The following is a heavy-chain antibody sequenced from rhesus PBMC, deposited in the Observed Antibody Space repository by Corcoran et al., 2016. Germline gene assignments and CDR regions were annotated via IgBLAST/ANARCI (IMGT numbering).Heavy chain of an antibody. Sequence: QLQLQESGPGLVKPSETLSVTCAVSGGSISSSYWSWIRQAPGKGLEWIGYINGSGSSTNSNPSLKSRVTLSVDTSKNQLSLKLSSVTAADTAVYYCARTKTGYSGSFHFDYWGQGVLVTVSS. CDR1: GGSISSSY. J-gene: IGHJ4*01. CDR2: INGSGSST. CDR3: ARTKTGYSGSFHFDY. V-gene: IGHV4-169*01. D-gene: IGHD6-25*01.